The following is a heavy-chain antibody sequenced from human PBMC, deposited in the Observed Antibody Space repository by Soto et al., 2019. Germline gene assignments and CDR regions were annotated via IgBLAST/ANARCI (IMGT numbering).Heavy chain of an antibody. D-gene: IGHD2-15*01. CDR3: ARGEGYCSGGNCFYFDY. Sequence: SETLSLTCTVSGASISSGGYYWSWIRQHPGKGLEWIGYIYYGASSHYNPSLKSRVSISIDTSKNQLPLNLGSVTVADTAVYYCARGEGYCSGGNCFYFDYWGQGTPVTVSS. J-gene: IGHJ4*02. CDR1: GASISSGGYY. V-gene: IGHV4-31*03. CDR2: IYYGASS.